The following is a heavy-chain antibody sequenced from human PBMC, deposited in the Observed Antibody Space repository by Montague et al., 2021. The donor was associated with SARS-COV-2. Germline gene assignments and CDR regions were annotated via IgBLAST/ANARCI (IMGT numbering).Heavy chain of an antibody. V-gene: IGHV4-31*03. D-gene: IGHD2/OR15-2a*01. CDR1: GTSIRSGGYY. Sequence: TLSPTRTVSGTSIRSGGYYWTWIRQHPGKGLEWIGYIFHTGRAYYXPSLETRVNISVDTSNNLFSLRLSSVTAADTAMYFCARVRLFYYLDYWGQGTLVTVSS. J-gene: IGHJ4*02. CDR3: ARVRLFYYLDY. CDR2: IFHTGRA.